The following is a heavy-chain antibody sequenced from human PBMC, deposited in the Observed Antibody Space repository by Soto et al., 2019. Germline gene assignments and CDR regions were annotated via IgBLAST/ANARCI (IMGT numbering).Heavy chain of an antibody. CDR1: GFTFSSYA. CDR2: ISGSGGST. Sequence: EVQLLESGGGLVQPGGSLRLSCAASGFTFSSYAMSWVRQAPGKGLEWVSAISGSGGSTYYADSVKGRFTISRDNSKNTLCLQMNSLRAEDTAVYYCVAHYYGSGSPIDYWGQGTLVTVSS. J-gene: IGHJ4*02. CDR3: VAHYYGSGSPIDY. V-gene: IGHV3-23*01. D-gene: IGHD3-10*01.